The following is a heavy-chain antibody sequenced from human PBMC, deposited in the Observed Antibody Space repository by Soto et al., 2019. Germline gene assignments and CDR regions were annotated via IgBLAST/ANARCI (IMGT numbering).Heavy chain of an antibody. CDR2: IIPIFGTA. CDR1: GGTFSSYA. D-gene: IGHD4-17*01. J-gene: IGHJ5*02. Sequence: SVKVSCKASGGTFSSYAISWVRQAPGQGLEWMGGIIPIFGTANYAQKFQGRVTITADESTSTAYMELSSLRSEDTAVYYCAKHDYGDYVAWFDPWGQGTLVTVSS. V-gene: IGHV1-69*13. CDR3: AKHDYGDYVAWFDP.